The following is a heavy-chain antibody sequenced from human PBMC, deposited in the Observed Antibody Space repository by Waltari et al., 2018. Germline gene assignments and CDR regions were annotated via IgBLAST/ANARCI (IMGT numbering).Heavy chain of an antibody. J-gene: IGHJ4*02. CDR1: GGSFSGYY. D-gene: IGHD2-2*01. Sequence: QVQLQQWGAGLLKPSETLSLTCAVYGGSFSGYYWSWIRQPPGKGLEWIGEINHSGSTNYNPSRKSRVTISVDTSKNQFSLILTSVTAADTAMYYCARAKRYCSGTSCYQYYFDYWGQGTLVTVSS. V-gene: IGHV4-34*01. CDR3: ARAKRYCSGTSCYQYYFDY. CDR2: INHSGST.